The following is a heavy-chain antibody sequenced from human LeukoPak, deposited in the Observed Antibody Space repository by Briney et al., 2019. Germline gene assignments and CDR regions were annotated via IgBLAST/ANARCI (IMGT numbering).Heavy chain of an antibody. CDR3: ARNPEELLGHFYFDY. CDR2: INPNSGGT. D-gene: IGHD1-26*01. J-gene: IGHJ4*02. Sequence: ASVKVSCKASGYTFTGYYMHWVRPAPGQGLEWMGWINPNSGGTNYAQKFQGRVTMTRDTSISTAYVELSRLRSDDTAVYYCARNPEELLGHFYFDYWGQGTLVTVSS. V-gene: IGHV1-2*02. CDR1: GYTFTGYY.